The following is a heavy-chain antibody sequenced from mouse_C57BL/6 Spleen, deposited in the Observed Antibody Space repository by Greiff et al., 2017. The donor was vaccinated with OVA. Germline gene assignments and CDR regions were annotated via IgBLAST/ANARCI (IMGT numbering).Heavy chain of an antibody. V-gene: IGHV1-52*01. D-gene: IGHD2-1*01. CDR2: IDPSDSET. J-gene: IGHJ3*01. CDR1: GYTFTSYW. CDR3: ARSYGNWFAY. Sequence: VQLKQPGAELVRPGSSVKLSCKASGYTFTSYWMHWVKQRPIQGLEWIGNIDPSDSETHYNQKFKDKATLTVDKSSSTAYMQLSSLTSEDSAVYYCARSYGNWFAYWGQGTLVTVSA.